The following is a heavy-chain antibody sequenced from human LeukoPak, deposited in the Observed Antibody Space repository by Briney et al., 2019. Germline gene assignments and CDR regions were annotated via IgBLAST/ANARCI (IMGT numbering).Heavy chain of an antibody. CDR2: INHSGST. Sequence: SETLSLTCAVYGGSFSGYYWSWIRQPPGKGLEWIGEINHSGSTNYNPSLKSRVTISVDTSKNQFSLKLSSVTAADTAVYYCARAPHAAAPPWFDPWGQGTLVTVSS. V-gene: IGHV4-34*01. CDR3: ARAPHAAAPPWFDP. CDR1: GGSFSGYY. J-gene: IGHJ5*02. D-gene: IGHD2-2*01.